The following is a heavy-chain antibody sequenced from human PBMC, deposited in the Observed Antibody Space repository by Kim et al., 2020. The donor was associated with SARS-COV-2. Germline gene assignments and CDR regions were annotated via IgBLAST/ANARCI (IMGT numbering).Heavy chain of an antibody. D-gene: IGHD3-22*01. CDR2: ISYDGSNK. J-gene: IGHJ3*02. CDR1: GFTFSSYA. CDR3: ARQQAGPDYYDSSGYYFAFDI. V-gene: IGHV3-30*04. Sequence: GGSLRLSCAASGFTFSSYAMHWVRQAPGKGLEWVAVISYDGSNKYYADSVKGRFTISRDNSKNTLYLQMNSLRAEDTAVYYCARQQAGPDYYDSSGYYFAFDIWGQGTMVTVSS.